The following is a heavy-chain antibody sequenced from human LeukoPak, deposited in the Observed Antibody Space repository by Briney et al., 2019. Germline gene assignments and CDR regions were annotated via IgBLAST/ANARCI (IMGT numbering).Heavy chain of an antibody. CDR3: ARDNGMTSGWYAGRIDYYYGMDV. J-gene: IGHJ6*02. V-gene: IGHV3-53*01. CDR2: IYSVGGT. CDR1: DFIVSSNY. D-gene: IGHD6-19*01. Sequence: GGSLRLSCAASDFIVSSNYMTWVRQAPGRGLEWVSVIYSVGGTSYADSVKGRFTISRDNAKNSLYLQMNSLRDEDTAVYYCARDNGMTSGWYAGRIDYYYGMDVWGQGTTVTVSS.